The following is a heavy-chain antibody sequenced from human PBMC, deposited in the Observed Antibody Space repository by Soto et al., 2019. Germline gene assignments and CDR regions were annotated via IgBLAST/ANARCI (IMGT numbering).Heavy chain of an antibody. J-gene: IGHJ4*02. CDR3: AAPYYYDSSGYYVNFDY. V-gene: IGHV1-58*01. Sequence: SVKVSCKASGFTFTSSAVQWVRQARGQRLEWIGWIVVGSGNTNYAQKFQERVTITRDMSTSTAYMELSSLRSEDTAAYYCAAPYYYDSSGYYVNFDYWGQGTLVTVSS. CDR1: GFTFTSSA. D-gene: IGHD3-22*01. CDR2: IVVGSGNT.